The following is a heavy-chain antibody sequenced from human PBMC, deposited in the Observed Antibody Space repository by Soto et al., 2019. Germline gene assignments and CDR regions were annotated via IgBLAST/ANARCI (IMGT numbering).Heavy chain of an antibody. CDR1: GFNFRIYT. Sequence: NPGGSLRLSCVGSGFNFRIYTMNWVRQAPGKGPEWVSSISQTGDYIFYADSVKGRFTISRDNAKNSVFLQMNSLRAEDTAVYYCARDLSSLYYDLPDVWGQGTTVTVSS. D-gene: IGHD3-3*01. V-gene: IGHV3-21*01. CDR2: ISQTGDYI. CDR3: ARDLSSLYYDLPDV. J-gene: IGHJ6*02.